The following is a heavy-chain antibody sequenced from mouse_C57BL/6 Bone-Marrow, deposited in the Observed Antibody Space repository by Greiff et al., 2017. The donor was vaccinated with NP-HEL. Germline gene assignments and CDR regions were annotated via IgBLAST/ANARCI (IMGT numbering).Heavy chain of an antibody. V-gene: IGHV3-6*01. Sequence: EVKLQESGPGLVKPSQSLSLTCSVTGYSITSGYYWNWIRQFPGNKLEWMGYISYDGSNNYNPSLKNRISITRDTSKNQFFLKLNSVTTEDTATYYCARDPPHYYGSSYDYWGQGTTLTVSS. D-gene: IGHD1-1*01. CDR3: ARDPPHYYGSSYDY. CDR2: ISYDGSN. CDR1: GYSITSGYY. J-gene: IGHJ2*01.